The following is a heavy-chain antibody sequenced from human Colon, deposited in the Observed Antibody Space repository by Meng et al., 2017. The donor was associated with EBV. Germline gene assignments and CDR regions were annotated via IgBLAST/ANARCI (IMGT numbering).Heavy chain of an antibody. V-gene: IGHV4-30-4*01. CDR2: IYYTGST. J-gene: IGHJ4*02. CDR3: ARNYYFDY. Sequence: VRLQVSGPGLGKPSQTLSLTCTVSGGSINSGDYYWSWIRQPPGKGLEWIGYIYYTGSTYYNPSLKSRVTISMDTSKNQFSLRLSSVTAADTAVYYCARNYYFDYWGQGTLVTISS. CDR1: GGSINSGDYY.